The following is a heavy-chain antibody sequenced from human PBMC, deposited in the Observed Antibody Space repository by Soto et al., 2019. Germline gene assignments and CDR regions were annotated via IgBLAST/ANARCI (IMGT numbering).Heavy chain of an antibody. D-gene: IGHD3-10*01. CDR1: GGTFSSYT. J-gene: IGHJ5*02. CDR3: ASSSPNYYGSGNSGWSDH. CDR2: IIPILGIA. V-gene: IGHV1-69*02. Sequence: QVQLVQSGAEVKKPGSSVKVSCKASGGTFSSYTISWVRQAPGQGLEWMGRIIPILGIANYAQKFQGRVTITADKATSTGYMELSTVRSEDTAVYYLASSSPNYYGSGNSGWSDHWGLGTLVTVCS.